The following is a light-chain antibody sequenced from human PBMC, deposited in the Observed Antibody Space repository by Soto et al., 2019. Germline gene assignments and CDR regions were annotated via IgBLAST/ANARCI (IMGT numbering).Light chain of an antibody. CDR3: SSYTSISTYV. CDR1: SSDVGDYNY. Sequence: QLVLTQPASVSGSPGQSITISCTGTSSDVGDYNYVSWYQHHPGKAPKLIIYEVNNRPSGVSNRFSGSKSGSTASLTISGLQAEDEADYYCSSYTSISTYVFGTGTKLTVL. J-gene: IGLJ1*01. CDR2: EVN. V-gene: IGLV2-14*01.